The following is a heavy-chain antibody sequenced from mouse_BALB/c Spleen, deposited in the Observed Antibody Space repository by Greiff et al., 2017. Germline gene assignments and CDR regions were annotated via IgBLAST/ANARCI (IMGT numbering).Heavy chain of an antibody. Sequence: EVQGVESGPELVKPGASVKMSCKASGYTFTSYVMHWVKQKPGQGLEWIGYINPYNDGTKYNEKFKGKATLTSDKSSSTAYMELSSLTSEDSAVYYCARGATLFDYWGQGTTLTVSS. V-gene: IGHV1-14*01. CDR2: INPYNDGT. CDR3: ARGATLFDY. CDR1: GYTFTSYV. J-gene: IGHJ2*01.